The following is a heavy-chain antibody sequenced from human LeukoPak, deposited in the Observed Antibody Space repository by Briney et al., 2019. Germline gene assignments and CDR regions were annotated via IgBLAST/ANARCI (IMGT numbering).Heavy chain of an antibody. CDR1: GGSISSSSYY. J-gene: IGHJ4*02. V-gene: IGHV4-39*01. CDR3: ARQRGLDYDILTGYYDYFDY. Sequence: SETLSLTCTVSGGSISSSSYYWGWIRQPPGKGLEWIGSIYYSGSTYYNPSLKSRVTISVDTSKNQFSLKLSSVTAADTAVYYCARQRGLDYDILTGYYDYFDYWGQGTLVTVSS. CDR2: IYYSGST. D-gene: IGHD3-9*01.